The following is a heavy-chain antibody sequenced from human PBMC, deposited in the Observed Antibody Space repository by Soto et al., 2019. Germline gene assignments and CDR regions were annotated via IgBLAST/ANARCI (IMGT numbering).Heavy chain of an antibody. J-gene: IGHJ6*02. D-gene: IGHD3-22*01. V-gene: IGHV3-23*01. CDR1: GFTFSSYA. CDR2: ISGSGGST. CDR3: ARGGGYYYDSSGYYQPNYYYYGMDV. Sequence: PVGSLRLSCAASGFTFSSYAMSWVRQAPGKGLEWVSAISGSGGSTYYADSVKGRFTISRDNAKNSLYLQMNSLRAEDTAVYYCARGGGYYYDSSGYYQPNYYYYGMDVWGQGTTVTVSS.